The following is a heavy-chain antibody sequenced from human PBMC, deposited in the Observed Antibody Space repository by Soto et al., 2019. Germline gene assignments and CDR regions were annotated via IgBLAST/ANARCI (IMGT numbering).Heavy chain of an antibody. CDR2: IYYSVNT. J-gene: IGHJ3*02. V-gene: IGHV4-39*01. Sequence: SETLSLTCTVSGGSISSSSYYWGWIRQPPGKGLEWIGSIYYSVNTYYNPSLKSRVTISVDTSKNQFSLKLISVTAADTAVYYCARSVVATAPAAFDICGQRTMVTVS. D-gene: IGHD2-2*01. CDR1: GGSISSSSYY. CDR3: ARSVVATAPAAFDI.